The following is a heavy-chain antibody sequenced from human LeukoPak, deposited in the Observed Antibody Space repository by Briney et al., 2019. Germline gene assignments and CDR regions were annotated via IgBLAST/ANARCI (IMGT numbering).Heavy chain of an antibody. CDR2: IYYSGST. D-gene: IGHD6-19*01. V-gene: IGHV4-59*01. Sequence: PSETLSLTCTVSGGSISSYYWSWIRQPPGKGLGWIGYIYYSGSTNYNPSLKSRVTISVDTSKNQFSLKLSSVTAADTAVYYCATLSSGWGNFDYWGQGTLVTVSS. J-gene: IGHJ4*02. CDR3: ATLSSGWGNFDY. CDR1: GGSISSYY.